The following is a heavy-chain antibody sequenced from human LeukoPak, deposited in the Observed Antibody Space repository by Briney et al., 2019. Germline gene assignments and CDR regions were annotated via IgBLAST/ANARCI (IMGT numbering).Heavy chain of an antibody. D-gene: IGHD6-19*01. Sequence: SETLSLTCTVSGGSISSYHWSWIRQPPGKGLEWIGYIYYSGSTNYNPSLKSRVTISVDTSKNQFSLKLSSVTAADTAVYYCARGMSIHSSGWNYWGQGTLVTVSS. CDR1: GGSISSYH. CDR2: IYYSGST. CDR3: ARGMSIHSSGWNY. V-gene: IGHV4-59*01. J-gene: IGHJ4*02.